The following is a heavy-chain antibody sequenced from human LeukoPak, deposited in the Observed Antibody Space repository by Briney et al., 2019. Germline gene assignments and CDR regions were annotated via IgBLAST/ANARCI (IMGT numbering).Heavy chain of an antibody. CDR2: INHSGST. J-gene: IGHJ4*02. CDR3: ASHFDTSGYFD. CDR1: GGSISSYY. V-gene: IGHV4-34*01. D-gene: IGHD3-22*01. Sequence: PSETLSLTCTVSGGSISSYYWSWIRQPPGKGLEWIGEINHSGSTNYNPSLKSRVTISVHTSKTQFSLRLTSVTAADTAVYYCASHFDTSGYFDWGQGTLVTVSS.